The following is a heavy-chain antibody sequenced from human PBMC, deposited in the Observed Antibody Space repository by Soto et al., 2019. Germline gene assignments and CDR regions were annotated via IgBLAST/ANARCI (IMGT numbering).Heavy chain of an antibody. CDR1: GGTFSSYT. CDR3: ASNSYRDVVVPAANYYYYYYMDV. V-gene: IGHV1-69*02. CDR2: IIPILGIA. J-gene: IGHJ6*03. Sequence: QVQLVQSGAEVKKPGSSVKVSCKASGGTFSSYTISWVRQAPGQGLEWMGRIIPILGIANYAQKFQGRDTITADKSTSTAYMELSSLRSEDTAVYYWASNSYRDVVVPAANYYYYYYMDVWGKGTTVTVSS. D-gene: IGHD2-2*01.